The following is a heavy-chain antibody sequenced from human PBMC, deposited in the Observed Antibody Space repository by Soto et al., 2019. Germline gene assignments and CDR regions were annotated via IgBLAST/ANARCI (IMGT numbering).Heavy chain of an antibody. CDR3: AREIFGVVIRWFDP. J-gene: IGHJ5*02. Sequence: QVQVQESGPGLVKPSQTLSLTCTVSGGSISSGGYYWSWIRQHPGKGLEWIGYIYYSGSTYYNPSLKSRVTISVDTSKNQFSLKLSSVTAADTAVYYCAREIFGVVIRWFDPWGQGTLVTVSS. D-gene: IGHD3-3*01. CDR2: IYYSGST. CDR1: GGSISSGGYY. V-gene: IGHV4-31*03.